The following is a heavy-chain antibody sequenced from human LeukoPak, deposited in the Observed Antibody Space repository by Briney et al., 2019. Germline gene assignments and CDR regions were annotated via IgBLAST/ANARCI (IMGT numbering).Heavy chain of an antibody. CDR2: IIPIFGTA. V-gene: IGHV1-69*01. Sequence: SVKVSCKASGGTFSSYAISWVRQAPGQGLEWMGGIIPIFGTANYAQKFQGRVTITADESTSTAYMELSSLRSEDTAVYYCARAVVAVAGRGYYFDYWGQGTLVTVSS. CDR1: GGTFSSYA. D-gene: IGHD6-19*01. CDR3: ARAVVAVAGRGYYFDY. J-gene: IGHJ4*02.